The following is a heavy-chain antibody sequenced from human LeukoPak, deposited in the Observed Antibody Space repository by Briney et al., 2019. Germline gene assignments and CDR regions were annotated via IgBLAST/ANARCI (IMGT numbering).Heavy chain of an antibody. J-gene: IGHJ4*02. CDR2: INHSGST. D-gene: IGHD3-16*02. Sequence: PSEPLSLTCAVYGGSFSGYYWSWIRQPPGKGLEWIGEINHSGSTNYNPSLKSRITISVDTSKNQFSLKLTSVTAADTAVYYCARGRGYNSFDYWGQGTLVTVSS. CDR1: GGSFSGYY. V-gene: IGHV4-34*01. CDR3: ARGRGYNSFDY.